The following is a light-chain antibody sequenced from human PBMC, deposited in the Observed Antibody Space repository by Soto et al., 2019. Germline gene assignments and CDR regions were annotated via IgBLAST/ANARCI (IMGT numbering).Light chain of an antibody. CDR2: GAS. CDR3: QQYNNRPPIT. Sequence: EIVLTQSPGTLSLSPGERATLSCRASQSVSSSYLAWYQQKPGQAPRLLIYGASSRATGIPDRFSGSGSGTEFTLTISGLQSEDFGVYLCQQYNNRPPITFGQGTRLEI. CDR1: QSVSSSY. J-gene: IGKJ5*01. V-gene: IGKV3-20*01.